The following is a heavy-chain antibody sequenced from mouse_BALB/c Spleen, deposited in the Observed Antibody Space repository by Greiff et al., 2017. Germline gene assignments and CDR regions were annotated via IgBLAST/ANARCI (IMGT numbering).Heavy chain of an antibody. CDR3: ASEYYGSSYVWFAY. CDR1: GFTFSSYD. Sequence: EVKLVESGGGLVKPGGSLKLSCAASGFTFSSYDMSWVRQSPEKRLEWVAEISSGGSYTYYPDTVTGRFTISRDNAKNTLYLEMSSLRSEDTAMYYCASEYYGSSYVWFAYWGQGTLVTVSA. D-gene: IGHD1-1*01. V-gene: IGHV5-9-4*01. CDR2: ISSGGSYT. J-gene: IGHJ3*01.